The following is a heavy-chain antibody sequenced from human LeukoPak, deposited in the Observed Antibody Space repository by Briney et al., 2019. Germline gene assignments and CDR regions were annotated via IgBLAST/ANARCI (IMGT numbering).Heavy chain of an antibody. CDR3: TKKMSSPDGNFDR. V-gene: IGHV3-23*01. CDR2: ITASGFST. Sequence: GGSLRLSCATSGFTFRNYAMSCVRQAPGEGLEWVSAITASGFSTYYADSVKGRLTISRYNSKNMLYLQMSSLRAEDTAIYYCTKKMSSPDGNFDRWGQGTLVTVSS. CDR1: GFTFRNYA. J-gene: IGHJ5*02. D-gene: IGHD1-1*01.